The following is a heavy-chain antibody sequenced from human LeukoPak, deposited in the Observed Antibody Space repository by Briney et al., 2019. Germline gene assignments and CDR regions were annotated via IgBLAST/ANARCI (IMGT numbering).Heavy chain of an antibody. CDR3: ARASARGSYNYYYYYMDV. CDR1: GYTFTSYD. D-gene: IGHD1-26*01. J-gene: IGHJ6*03. V-gene: IGHV1-8*01. CDR2: MNPNGDNT. Sequence: ASVKVSCKASGYTFTSYDINWVRQATGQGLEWMGWMNPNGDNTGYAQKFQGRVTMTMNTSISTAYMELSSLRSEDTAVYYCARASARGSYNYYYYYMDVWAKGTTVTISS.